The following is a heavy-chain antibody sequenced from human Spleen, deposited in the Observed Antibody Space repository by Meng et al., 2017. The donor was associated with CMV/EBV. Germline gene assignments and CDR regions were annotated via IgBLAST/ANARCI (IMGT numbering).Heavy chain of an antibody. CDR3: AKEGTDFWSGKHHGMDV. CDR1: GFTFSSYG. CDR2: IWYDGSNK. J-gene: IGHJ6*02. V-gene: IGHV3-33*06. D-gene: IGHD3-3*01. Sequence: GESLKISCAASGFTFSSYGMHWVRQAPGKGLEWVAVIWYDGSNKYYADSVKGRFTISRDNSKNTLYLQMNSLRAEDTAVYFCAKEGTDFWSGKHHGMDVWGQGTTVTVSS.